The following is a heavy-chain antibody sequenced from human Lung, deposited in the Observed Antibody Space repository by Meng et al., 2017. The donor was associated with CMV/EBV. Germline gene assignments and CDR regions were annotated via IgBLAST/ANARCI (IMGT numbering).Heavy chain of an antibody. D-gene: IGHD2-2*02. CDR1: GGSFSGYY. J-gene: IGHJ3*02. Sequence: SQTLSLTCAVYGGSFSGYYWSWIRQPPGKGLEWIGEINHSGSTNYNPSLKSRVTISVDTSKNQFSLKLSSVTAADTAVYYCARLRIVPAAIPYIHAFDIWXQGQXVTV. CDR2: INHSGST. CDR3: ARLRIVPAAIPYIHAFDI. V-gene: IGHV4-34*01.